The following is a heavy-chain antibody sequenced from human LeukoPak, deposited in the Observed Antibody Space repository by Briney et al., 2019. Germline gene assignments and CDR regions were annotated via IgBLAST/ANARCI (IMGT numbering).Heavy chain of an antibody. V-gene: IGHV4-59*01. Sequence: TPSETLSLTCTVSGVSSSSYYWSWIRRPPGKGREWIGEIYYSGGSNYNPSLKSRVTISVDTSKNQFSLKLSSVTAADTAVYYCAINLAVAGPRAIGFDIWGQGTMVTVSS. D-gene: IGHD6-19*01. CDR1: GVSSSSYY. CDR3: AINLAVAGPRAIGFDI. CDR2: IYYSGGS. J-gene: IGHJ3*02.